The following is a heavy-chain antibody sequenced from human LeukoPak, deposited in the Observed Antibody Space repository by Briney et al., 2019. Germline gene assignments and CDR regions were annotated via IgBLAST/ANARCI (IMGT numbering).Heavy chain of an antibody. CDR1: GYTFTGYY. CDR3: ARDRDYYGSGSLGWSDP. V-gene: IGHV1-2*02. J-gene: IGHJ5*02. D-gene: IGHD3-10*01. Sequence: GASVKVSCKASGYTFTGYYMHWVRQAPGQGLEWMGWINPNSGGTNYAQKFQGRVTMTRDTSISTAYMELSRLRSDDTAVYYCARDRDYYGSGSLGWSDPWGQGTLVTVSS. CDR2: INPNSGGT.